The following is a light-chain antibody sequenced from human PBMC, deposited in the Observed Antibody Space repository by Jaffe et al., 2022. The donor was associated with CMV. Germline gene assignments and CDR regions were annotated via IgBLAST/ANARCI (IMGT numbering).Light chain of an antibody. Sequence: QSVLTQPPSVSGAPGQSVSISCSGTASNIGSHFVNWYRQIPGAAPTFLMYGNSRRPSGVPARFSGSKSGTSASLAISGLQSDDEAVYFCSTWDDSHVVFGGGTRLTVL. V-gene: IGLV1-44*01. J-gene: IGLJ2*01. CDR2: GNS. CDR3: STWDDSHVV. CDR1: ASNIGSHF.